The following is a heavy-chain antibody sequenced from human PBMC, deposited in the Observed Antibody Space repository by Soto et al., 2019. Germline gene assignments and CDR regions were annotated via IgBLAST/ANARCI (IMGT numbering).Heavy chain of an antibody. D-gene: IGHD3-16*01. CDR1: GFTFSSYG. CDR2: IWHDGGNK. Sequence: PXEFLRLSCAASGFTFSSYGVHWVGQAPGKGLEWVAFIWHDGGNKFYAESVKGRFTISRDNSKNTLYLQMTSLSAEDTAMYYCARDGDVNTGFGKDYWGQGTLVTVSS. CDR3: ARDGDVNTGFGKDY. J-gene: IGHJ4*02. V-gene: IGHV3-33*01.